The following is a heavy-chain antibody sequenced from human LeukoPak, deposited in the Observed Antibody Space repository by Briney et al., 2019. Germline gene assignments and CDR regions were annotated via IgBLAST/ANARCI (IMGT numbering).Heavy chain of an antibody. CDR2: IIPIFGTA. V-gene: IGHV1-69*13. Sequence: GASVTVSCKASGGTFSSYAISWVRQAPGQGLEWMGGIIPIFGTANYAQKFQGRVTITADESTSTAYMELSSLRSEDTAVYYCARGYSSGWYGGDYWGQGTLVTVSS. CDR1: GGTFSSYA. J-gene: IGHJ4*02. D-gene: IGHD6-19*01. CDR3: ARGYSSGWYGGDY.